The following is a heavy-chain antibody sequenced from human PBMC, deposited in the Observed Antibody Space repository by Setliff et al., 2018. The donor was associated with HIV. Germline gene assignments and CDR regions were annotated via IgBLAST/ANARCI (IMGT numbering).Heavy chain of an antibody. CDR2: IIPIFGTA. CDR3: ARDRCSSTSCYGVHDAFDI. J-gene: IGHJ3*02. V-gene: IGHV1-69*05. D-gene: IGHD2-2*01. CDR1: GGTFSSYA. Sequence: SVKVSCQASGGTFSSYAISWVRQAPGQGLEWMGGIIPIFGTANYAQKFQGRVTITTDESTSTAYMELSSLRSEDTAVYYCARDRCSSTSCYGVHDAFDIWGQGTMVTVSS.